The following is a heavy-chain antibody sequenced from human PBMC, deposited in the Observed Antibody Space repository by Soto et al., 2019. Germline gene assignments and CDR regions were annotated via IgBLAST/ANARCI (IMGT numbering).Heavy chain of an antibody. CDR2: FRTGGDDATT. D-gene: IGHD3-16*01. J-gene: IGHJ4*02. Sequence: GGSLRLSCAASGFTFSSYSMSWVRQAPGKGLEWVSGFRTGGDDATTYYADSVKGRFTISRDNAKNSLYLQMNSLRAEDTAVYYCARGYEGVSFDYWGQGTLVTVSS. CDR3: ARGYEGVSFDY. CDR1: GFTFSSYS. V-gene: IGHV3-21*01.